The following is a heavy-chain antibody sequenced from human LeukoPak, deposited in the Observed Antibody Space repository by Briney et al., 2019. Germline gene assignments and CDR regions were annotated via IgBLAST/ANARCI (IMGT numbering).Heavy chain of an antibody. V-gene: IGHV3-7*01. CDR3: ARGGSGSSKYWVF. J-gene: IGHJ4*02. CDR2: INGDGGDK. D-gene: IGHD2-8*02. Sequence: GSLRLSCAASDFTLSPYWMTWVRQAPGRGLEWVANINGDGGDKYYGDSVKGRFSISRDNAENSLFPQMNNLRVEDSAVYYCARGGSGSSKYWVFWGQGTLVTVSS. CDR1: DFTLSPYW.